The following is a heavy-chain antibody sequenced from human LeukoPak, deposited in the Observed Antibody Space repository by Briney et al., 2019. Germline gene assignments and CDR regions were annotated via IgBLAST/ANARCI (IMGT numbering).Heavy chain of an antibody. CDR2: ISGDGGSR. Sequence: QAGGSLRLSCAASGFTFSSYEMNWVRQAPGRGLEWVSGISGDGGSRYYADSVQGRFTISRDDSKNTLYLQMNSLRAEDTAVYFCAKARRLSRELPDYWGQGTLVTVSS. D-gene: IGHD1-7*01. CDR1: GFTFSSYE. V-gene: IGHV3-23*01. CDR3: AKARRLSRELPDY. J-gene: IGHJ4*02.